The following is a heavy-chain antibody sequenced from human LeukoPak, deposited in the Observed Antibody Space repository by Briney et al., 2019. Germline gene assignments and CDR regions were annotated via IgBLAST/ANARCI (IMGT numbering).Heavy chain of an antibody. J-gene: IGHJ4*02. CDR2: ISGSGGST. Sequence: PGGSLRLSCAASGFNFDTYAMSWVRQAPGKGLEWVSTISGSGGSTYYADSVKGRFTISRDNSENTLYLQMNSLRAEDTAVYYCAKTLSPEYYFDYWGQGTLVTVSS. CDR1: GFNFDTYA. CDR3: AKTLSPEYYFDY. D-gene: IGHD2/OR15-2a*01. V-gene: IGHV3-23*01.